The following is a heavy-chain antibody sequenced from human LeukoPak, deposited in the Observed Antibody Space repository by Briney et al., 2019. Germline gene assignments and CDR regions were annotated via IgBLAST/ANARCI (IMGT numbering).Heavy chain of an antibody. Sequence: GESLKISCKGSGYSFTSYWIAWVRQMPGKGLEWMGIIYPGDSDTRYSPSFQGQVTISADKSISTAYLQWSSLKASDTAMYYCARQRRQQLDRGNWFDPWGQGTLVTVSS. D-gene: IGHD6-13*01. CDR3: ARQRRQQLDRGNWFDP. J-gene: IGHJ5*02. V-gene: IGHV5-51*01. CDR1: GYSFTSYW. CDR2: IYPGDSDT.